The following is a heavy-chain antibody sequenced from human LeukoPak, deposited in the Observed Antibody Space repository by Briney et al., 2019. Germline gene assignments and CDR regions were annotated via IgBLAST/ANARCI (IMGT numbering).Heavy chain of an antibody. CDR1: GYTFTKYA. D-gene: IGHD6-19*01. CDR3: ARAVKYRSGPLTDLLPYYFDY. Sequence: ASVKVSCKASGYTFTKYAMHWVRQAPGQTLEWLGWINAGNAYTKYSQEFQGRVTITRDTSANTAYMELSSLRSEDMAVYYCARAVKYRSGPLTDLLPYYFDYWGQGTLVTVSS. CDR2: INAGNAYT. J-gene: IGHJ4*02. V-gene: IGHV1-3*03.